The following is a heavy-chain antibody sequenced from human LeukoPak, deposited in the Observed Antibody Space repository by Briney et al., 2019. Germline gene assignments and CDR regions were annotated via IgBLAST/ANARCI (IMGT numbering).Heavy chain of an antibody. CDR3: ARNRASYASDY. Sequence: SETLSLTCAVYGGSFSGYYWSWIRQPPGKGLEWIGEINHSGSTNYNPSLKSRVTISVDTSKNQFSLKLSSVTAADTAVYYCARNRASYASDYWGQGTLVTVSS. CDR1: GGSFSGYY. J-gene: IGHJ4*02. D-gene: IGHD1-26*01. CDR2: INHSGST. V-gene: IGHV4-34*01.